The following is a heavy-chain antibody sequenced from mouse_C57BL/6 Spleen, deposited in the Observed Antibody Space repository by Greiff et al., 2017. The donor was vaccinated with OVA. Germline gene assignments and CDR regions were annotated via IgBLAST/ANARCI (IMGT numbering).Heavy chain of an antibody. CDR1: GYAFTNYL. J-gene: IGHJ4*01. Sequence: VKLQESGAELVRPGPSVKVSCKASGYAFTNYLIEWVKQRPGQGLEWIGVINPGSGGTNYNEKFKGKATLTADKSSSTAYMQLSSLTSEDSAVYFCAYRLLPDYAMDYWGQGTSVTVSS. CDR3: AYRLLPDYAMDY. V-gene: IGHV1-54*01. CDR2: INPGSGGT. D-gene: IGHD2-3*01.